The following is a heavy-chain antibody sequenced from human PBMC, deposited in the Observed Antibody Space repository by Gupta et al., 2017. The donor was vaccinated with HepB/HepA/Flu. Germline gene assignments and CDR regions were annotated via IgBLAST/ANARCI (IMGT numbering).Heavy chain of an antibody. CDR1: GFTFSSYG. Sequence: QVQLVESGGGVVQPGRSLRLSCAASGFTFSSYGMHWVRQAPGKGLEWVAVIWYDGSNKYYADSVKGRFTISRDNSKNTLYLQMNSLRAEDTAVYYCARGAYYGSTTSLFDYWGQGTLVTVSS. D-gene: IGHD3-10*01. J-gene: IGHJ4*02. CDR3: ARGAYYGSTTSLFDY. CDR2: IWYDGSNK. V-gene: IGHV3-33*01.